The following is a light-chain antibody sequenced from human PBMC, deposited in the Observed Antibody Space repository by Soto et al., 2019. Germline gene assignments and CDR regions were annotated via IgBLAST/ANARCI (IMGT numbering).Light chain of an antibody. CDR1: SSNIGDNP. V-gene: IGLV1-36*01. CDR3: AAWDDSLDGVV. J-gene: IGLJ2*01. Sequence: SVLTQSPSVSEAPRQRVTITCSGSSSNIGDNPVNWYQQLPGKAPKLLIYYDDLLASGVSDRFSGSKSGTSASLAISGLQSEDEGDYYCAAWDDSLDGVVFGGVTKLTVL. CDR2: YDD.